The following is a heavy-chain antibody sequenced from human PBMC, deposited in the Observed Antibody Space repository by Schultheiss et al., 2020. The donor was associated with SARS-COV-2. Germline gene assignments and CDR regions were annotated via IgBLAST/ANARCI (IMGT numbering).Heavy chain of an antibody. D-gene: IGHD6-13*01. Sequence: GGSLRLSCAASGFTFSSYAMHWVRQAPGKGLEWVAVISYDGSNKYYADSVKGRFTISRDNSKNTLYLQMNSLRAEDTAVYYCAKLAAAGTNGMDVWGQGTTVTVSS. CDR3: AKLAAAGTNGMDV. CDR2: ISYDGSNK. CDR1: GFTFSSYA. J-gene: IGHJ6*02. V-gene: IGHV3-30-3*01.